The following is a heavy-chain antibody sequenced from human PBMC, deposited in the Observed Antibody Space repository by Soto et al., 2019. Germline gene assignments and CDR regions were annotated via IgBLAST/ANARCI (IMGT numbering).Heavy chain of an antibody. J-gene: IGHJ6*02. V-gene: IGHV1-18*01. CDR3: ARDTEAYYYGMDV. Sequence: QVPVVQSGAEVKKPGASVKVSCKASGYTFTSYGISWVRQAPRQGLEWMGWISAYNGDTNYAHKFQGRVVMTIDTSTSTAYMELRSLRADDTALYYCARDTEAYYYGMDVRGQGTTVTVSS. CDR1: GYTFTSYG. CDR2: ISAYNGDT. D-gene: IGHD4-17*01.